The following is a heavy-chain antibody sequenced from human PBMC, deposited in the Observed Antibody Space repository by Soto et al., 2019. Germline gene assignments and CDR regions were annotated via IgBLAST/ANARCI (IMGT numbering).Heavy chain of an antibody. CDR3: AKGGSSAPDYYYYYMDV. D-gene: IGHD6-6*01. CDR2: ISGSGGST. J-gene: IGHJ6*03. Sequence: GGSLRLSCAASGFTFSSYAMSWVRQAPGKGLEWVSAISGSGGSTYYADSVKGRFTISRDNSKNTLYLQMNSLRAEDTAVYYCAKGGSSAPDYYYYYMDVWGKGTTVTVSS. CDR1: GFTFSSYA. V-gene: IGHV3-23*01.